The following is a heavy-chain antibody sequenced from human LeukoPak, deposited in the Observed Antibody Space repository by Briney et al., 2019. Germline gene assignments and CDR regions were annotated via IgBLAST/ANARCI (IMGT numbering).Heavy chain of an antibody. CDR1: GGSISSSSYY. Sequence: SETLSLTCTVSGGSISSSSYYWGWIRQPPGKGLEWIGEINHSGSTNYNPSLKSRVTISVDTSKNQFSLKLSSVTAADTAVYYCARPPSKRGYSYGYVDIWGQGTMVTVSS. CDR2: INHSGST. V-gene: IGHV4-39*07. J-gene: IGHJ3*02. D-gene: IGHD5-18*01. CDR3: ARPPSKRGYSYGYVDI.